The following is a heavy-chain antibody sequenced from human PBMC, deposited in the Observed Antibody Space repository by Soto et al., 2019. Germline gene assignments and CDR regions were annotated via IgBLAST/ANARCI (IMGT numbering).Heavy chain of an antibody. Sequence: PGGSLRLSCVASRFTFSTYEMHWVRQAPGKGLEWVSYISSGGSTVYYADSVKGRFTISRDNTRNSLYLQMNSLRDEDTALYYCVRYCSTTLCNGVATRTFDYWGQGTLVTAS. CDR3: VRYCSTTLCNGVATRTFDY. D-gene: IGHD2-2*01. V-gene: IGHV3-48*03. CDR2: ISSGGSTV. J-gene: IGHJ4*02. CDR1: RFTFSTYE.